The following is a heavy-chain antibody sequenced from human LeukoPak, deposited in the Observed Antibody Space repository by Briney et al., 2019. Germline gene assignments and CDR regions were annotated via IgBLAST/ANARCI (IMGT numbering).Heavy chain of an antibody. D-gene: IGHD1-1*01. CDR3: AREPPPSNWNDSPPPFDF. J-gene: IGHJ4*02. CDR2: INPRGGGS. V-gene: IGHV1-46*01. Sequence: ASVKVSCKASGFIFSSYYIHWVRQAPGQVLEWMGIINPRGGGSSSAQKFQGRVTMTTDMSTSTVYMELSSLRSEDTAVYYCAREPPPSNWNDSPPPFDFWGQGTLVTVSS. CDR1: GFIFSSYY.